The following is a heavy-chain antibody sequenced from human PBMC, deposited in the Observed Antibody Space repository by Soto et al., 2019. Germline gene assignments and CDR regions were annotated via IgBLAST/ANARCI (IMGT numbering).Heavy chain of an antibody. CDR3: ARAWVATMGGYSSVWYPNYFDY. J-gene: IGHJ4*02. D-gene: IGHD6-19*01. CDR2: ISSSSSTI. Sequence: EVQLVESGGGLVQPGGSLRLSCAASGFTFSSYSMNWVRQAPGKGLEWVSYISSSSSTIYYADSVKGRFTISRDNAKNSLYLQMNSLRAEDTAVYYCARAWVATMGGYSSVWYPNYFDYWGQGTLVTVSS. CDR1: GFTFSSYS. V-gene: IGHV3-48*01.